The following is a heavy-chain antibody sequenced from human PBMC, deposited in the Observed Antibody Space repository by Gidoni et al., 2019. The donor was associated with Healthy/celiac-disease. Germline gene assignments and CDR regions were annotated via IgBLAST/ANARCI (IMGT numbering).Heavy chain of an antibody. V-gene: IGHV3-48*03. J-gene: IGHJ4*02. CDR3: ARAAGIAVAY. D-gene: IGHD6-19*01. CDR1: GFTFSSYE. CDR2: IMSSGSTI. Sequence: EVQLVESGGGLVQPGGSLRLSCAASGFTFSSYEMNWVRQAPGKGLDWVSYIMSSGSTIYYADSVKGRFTISRDNAKNSLHLQMNSLRAEDTAVYYCARAAGIAVAYWGQGTLVTVSS.